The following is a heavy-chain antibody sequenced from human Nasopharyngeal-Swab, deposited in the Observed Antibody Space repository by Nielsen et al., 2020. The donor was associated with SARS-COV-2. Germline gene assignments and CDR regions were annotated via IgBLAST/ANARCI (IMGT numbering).Heavy chain of an antibody. J-gene: IGHJ3*01. CDR3: ARDLRSSSWDAFSL. Sequence: SETLSLTCTVSGGSISSGGYYWSWIRQHPGKGLEWIGYIYYSGSTYYNPSLKSRVTISVDTSKYQFSLKLSSVTAADTAVYYCARDLRSSSWDAFSLWGQGTMVTVSS. CDR2: IYYSGST. CDR1: GGSISSGGYY. D-gene: IGHD6-13*01. V-gene: IGHV4-31*03.